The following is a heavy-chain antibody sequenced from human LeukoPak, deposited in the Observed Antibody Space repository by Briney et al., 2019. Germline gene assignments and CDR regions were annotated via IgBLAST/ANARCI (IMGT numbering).Heavy chain of an antibody. V-gene: IGHV3-30*03. D-gene: IGHD5-18*01. Sequence: GGSLRLSCAASGFTFSSYGMHWVRQAPGKGLEWVAVISYDGSNKYYADSVKGRFTISRDDSKNTLYLQMNSLRAEDTAVYYCARDSRGGYSYGAFDYWGQGTLVTVSS. CDR2: ISYDGSNK. CDR3: ARDSRGGYSYGAFDY. J-gene: IGHJ4*02. CDR1: GFTFSSYG.